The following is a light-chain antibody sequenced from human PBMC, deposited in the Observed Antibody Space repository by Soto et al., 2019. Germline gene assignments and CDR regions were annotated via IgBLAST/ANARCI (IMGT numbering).Light chain of an antibody. CDR1: QSVLYSSNNKNY. Sequence: DIVMTQSPDSLAVSLGERATINCKSSQSVLYSSNNKNYLAWYQQKPGQPPKLLIYWASTRESGVPDRFSGSGYGTDFTLTISSLQAEDVAVYYCQHYYSTPLTFGGGTKVEI. J-gene: IGKJ4*01. CDR3: QHYYSTPLT. CDR2: WAS. V-gene: IGKV4-1*01.